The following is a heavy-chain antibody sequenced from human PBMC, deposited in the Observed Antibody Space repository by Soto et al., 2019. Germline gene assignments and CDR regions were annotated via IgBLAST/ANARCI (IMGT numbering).Heavy chain of an antibody. J-gene: IGHJ4*02. CDR1: GYSITSGYY. CDR2: IYHSGIT. V-gene: IGHV4-38-2*01. Sequence: SETLSLTCAVSGYSITSGYYWVWIRQPPGKGPEWIGRIYHSGITHYNPSLKSRVTMSVDTSNNQYSLRLSSVLVADTAVYYCARPNSGYYFFDFWSPGTLVTVSS. D-gene: IGHD5-12*01. CDR3: ARPNSGYYFFDF.